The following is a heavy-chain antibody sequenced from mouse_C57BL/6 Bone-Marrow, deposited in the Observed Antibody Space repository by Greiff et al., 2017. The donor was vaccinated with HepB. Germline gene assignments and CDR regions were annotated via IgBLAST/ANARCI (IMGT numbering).Heavy chain of an antibody. CDR2: IYPSDSET. V-gene: IGHV1-61*01. D-gene: IGHD2-1*01. Sequence: VQLQQPGAELVRPGSSVKLSCKASGYTFTSYWMDWVKQRAGQGLEWIGNIYPSDSETHYNQKFKDKATLTVDKSSSTAYMQLSSLTSEDSAVYYCARVGNYGGDFDYWGQGTTLTVSS. J-gene: IGHJ2*01. CDR1: GYTFTSYW. CDR3: ARVGNYGGDFDY.